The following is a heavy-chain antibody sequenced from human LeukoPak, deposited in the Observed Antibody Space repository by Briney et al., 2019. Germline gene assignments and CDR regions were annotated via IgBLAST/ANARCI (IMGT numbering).Heavy chain of an antibody. CDR3: TRELAGTTVED. V-gene: IGHV4-4*07. J-gene: IGHJ4*02. CDR2: IYTSGST. Sequence: SETLSLTCTVSGNSFGDYYWSWIRQPAGKGLEWIGRIYTSGSTTYNPSLKSRVTISVDTSKNQFSLTLTSVTAADTALYYCTRELAGTTVEDWGQGTLVTVSS. CDR1: GNSFGDYY. D-gene: IGHD1-1*01.